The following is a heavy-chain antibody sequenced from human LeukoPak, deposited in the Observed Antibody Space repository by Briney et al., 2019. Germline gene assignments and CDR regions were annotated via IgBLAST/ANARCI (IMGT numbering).Heavy chain of an antibody. CDR3: ARGDYYGSGSYLFDY. Sequence: GGSLRLSCAASGFTFSTYCMSWVRQAPGKALEWVANINQDGSEKYHVDSVKGRFTISRDNADNSLYLQMNSLRADDTAVYYCARGDYYGSGSYLFDYWGQGTLVSVSS. D-gene: IGHD3-10*01. V-gene: IGHV3-7*01. CDR2: INQDGSEK. J-gene: IGHJ4*02. CDR1: GFTFSTYC.